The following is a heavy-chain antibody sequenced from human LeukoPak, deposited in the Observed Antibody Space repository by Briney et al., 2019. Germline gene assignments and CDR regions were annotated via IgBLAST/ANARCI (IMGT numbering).Heavy chain of an antibody. D-gene: IGHD3-22*01. CDR2: IIPIFGTA. Sequence: SVKVSCKASGGTFSSYAISWVRQAPGQGLEWMGGIIPIFGTANYAQKFQGRVTMTTDTSTSTAYMELRNLRSDDTAVYYCARDIYYDSSGYSPIDPWGQGTLVTVSS. V-gene: IGHV1-69*05. CDR1: GGTFSSYA. CDR3: ARDIYYDSSGYSPIDP. J-gene: IGHJ5*02.